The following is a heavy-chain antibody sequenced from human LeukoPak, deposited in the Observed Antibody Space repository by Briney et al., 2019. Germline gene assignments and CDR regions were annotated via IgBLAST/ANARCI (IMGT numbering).Heavy chain of an antibody. J-gene: IGHJ4*02. V-gene: IGHV3-74*01. D-gene: IGHD6-19*01. Sequence: GGSLRLSCAASGFTFGDYWMHWVRQAPGKGLVWVSRVSSDGTSTSYADSVKGRFTISRDNAKNTLFLQMNSLRAEDTAVYYCARALAVAGTGGHYWGQGTLVTVSP. CDR3: ARALAVAGTGGHY. CDR2: VSSDGTST. CDR1: GFTFGDYW.